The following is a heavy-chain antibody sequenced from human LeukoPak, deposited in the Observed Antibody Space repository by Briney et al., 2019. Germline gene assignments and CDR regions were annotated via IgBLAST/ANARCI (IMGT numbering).Heavy chain of an antibody. CDR2: ISGGGGST. V-gene: IGHV3-23*01. CDR3: AKGSGIAARRPFDN. Sequence: GGSLRLSCAASGFTFTSYAMTWVRQAPGKGLEWVSSISGGGGSTYYADSVKGRFTISRDNSKNTLYLQMNSLRAEDTAVYYCAKGSGIAARRPFDNWGQGTLVTVSS. D-gene: IGHD6-6*01. CDR1: GFTFTSYA. J-gene: IGHJ4*02.